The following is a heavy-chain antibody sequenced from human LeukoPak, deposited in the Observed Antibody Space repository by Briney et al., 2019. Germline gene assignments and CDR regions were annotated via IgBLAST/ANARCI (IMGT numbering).Heavy chain of an antibody. J-gene: IGHJ4*02. V-gene: IGHV3-7*01. CDR3: ARVGFSSAINC. D-gene: IGHD2-21*02. CDR1: GFIFNTYW. Sequence: PGGSLRLSCAACGFIFNTYWMSWVRQTPGKGLEWVANIKEDGSQKNYVDSVRGRFTISRDNAKNSLYLQMNSLRAEDTAVYYCARVGFSSAINCWGQGTLATVSS. CDR2: IKEDGSQK.